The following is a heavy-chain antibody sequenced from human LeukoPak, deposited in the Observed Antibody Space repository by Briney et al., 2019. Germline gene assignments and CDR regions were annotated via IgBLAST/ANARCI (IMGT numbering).Heavy chain of an antibody. CDR2: IYPGDSDI. D-gene: IGHD5-18*01. CDR3: AGDVDTAMVTVGAFDI. CDR1: EDRFSSYW. J-gene: IGHJ3*02. Sequence: KSGESLKISCKSSEDRFSSYWISWVRQMPGKGPEWMGIIYPGDSDIRYSPSFQGQVTTSADTSMRTAYLQWSSLKASDTAIYYCAGDVDTAMVTVGAFDIWGQGTMVTVSS. V-gene: IGHV5-51*01.